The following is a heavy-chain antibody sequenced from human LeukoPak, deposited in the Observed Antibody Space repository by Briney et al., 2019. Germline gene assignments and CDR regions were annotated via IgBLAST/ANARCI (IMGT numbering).Heavy chain of an antibody. J-gene: IGHJ4*02. D-gene: IGHD4-17*01. CDR3: ARDGTASDYGDYVMGY. CDR1: GYTFTGYY. CDR2: INPNCGCT. Sequence: ASVKVSCKASGYTFTGYYMHWVRQAPGQGIEWMGWINPNCGCTNYALKFQGRVTMTRDTSNSPAYMELGRQRSDDTAVYYCARDGTASDYGDYVMGYWGQGTLVTVSS. V-gene: IGHV1-2*02.